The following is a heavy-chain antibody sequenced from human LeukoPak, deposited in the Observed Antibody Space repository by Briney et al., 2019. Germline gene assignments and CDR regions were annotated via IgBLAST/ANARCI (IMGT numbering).Heavy chain of an antibody. CDR1: QFTFSSYW. CDR2: IKEDGSKT. D-gene: IGHD1-1*01. J-gene: IGHJ4*02. CDR3: ARELILLRLVTGRD. V-gene: IGHV3-7*03. Sequence: GGSLRLSCAASQFTFSSYWMSWVRQAPGKGLEWVANIKEDGSKTYYVDSVKGRFTISRDNAKNSLYQQMNSLRAEDTAVYYCARELILLRLVTGRDWGQGTLVTVSS.